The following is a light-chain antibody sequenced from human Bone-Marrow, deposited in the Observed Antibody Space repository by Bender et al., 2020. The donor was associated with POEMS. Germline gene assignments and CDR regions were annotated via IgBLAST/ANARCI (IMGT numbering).Light chain of an antibody. Sequence: QSVLTQSPSASGTPGQRVTISCSGGSSNIGAHAVNWYQHLPGTAPKLLIYSSHRRPSGVPDRFSGSRSGTSASLANSGLQAADEADYYCAVCDDRLNGWVFGGETPLTVL. CDR2: SSH. CDR3: AVCDDRLNGWV. CDR1: SSNIGAHA. V-gene: IGLV1-44*01. J-gene: IGLJ3*02.